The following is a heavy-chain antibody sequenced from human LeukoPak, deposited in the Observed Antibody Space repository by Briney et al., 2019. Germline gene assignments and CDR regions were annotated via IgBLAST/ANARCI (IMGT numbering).Heavy chain of an antibody. CDR2: ISSSSSYI. CDR3: ARSPATEYYYDSRRGSNAFDI. J-gene: IGHJ3*02. D-gene: IGHD3-22*01. Sequence: PGGSLRLSCAASGFTFSSYSMNWVRQAPGKGLEWVSSISSSSSYIYYADSVKGRFTISRDNAKNSLYLQMNSLRAEDTAVYYCARSPATEYYYDSRRGSNAFDIWGQGTMVTVSS. V-gene: IGHV3-21*01. CDR1: GFTFSSYS.